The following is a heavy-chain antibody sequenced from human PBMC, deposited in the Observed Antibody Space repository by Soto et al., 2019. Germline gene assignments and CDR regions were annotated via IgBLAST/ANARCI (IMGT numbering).Heavy chain of an antibody. CDR3: ARAYSGTYKDCFDP. CDR1: GYSFTNYP. CDR2: IHPGNGIT. V-gene: IGHV1-3*01. J-gene: IGHJ5*02. Sequence: ASVKVSCKASGYSFTNYPIHWVRQAPGQRLEWMGWIHPGNGITEYARRFQVRVTSSGDTSASTVYMELSSLTSDDAAVYFCARAYSGTYKDCFDPWGQGTLVTVSS. D-gene: IGHD1-26*01.